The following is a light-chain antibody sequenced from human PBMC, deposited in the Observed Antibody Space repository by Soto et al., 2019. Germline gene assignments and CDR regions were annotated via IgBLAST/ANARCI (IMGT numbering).Light chain of an antibody. V-gene: IGKV3-20*01. CDR2: GAS. Sequence: EIVLTQSPGTLSLSPGDVATLSCRASQSVSSTYLAWYQQKPGQAPRLLIYGASSRATGIPDRFSGSGSGTDFTLTISRLEPEDFEVYYCQQYGSSRWTFGQGTKVEIK. CDR3: QQYGSSRWT. CDR1: QSVSSTY. J-gene: IGKJ1*01.